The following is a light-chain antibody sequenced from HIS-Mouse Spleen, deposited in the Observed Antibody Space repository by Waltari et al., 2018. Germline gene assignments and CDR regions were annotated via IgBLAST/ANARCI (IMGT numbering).Light chain of an antibody. CDR1: RSDVGGYNY. V-gene: IGLV2-8*01. J-gene: IGLJ2*01. CDR2: EVS. CDR3: SSYAGSNNLV. Sequence: QSALTQPPPASGSPGQSVTISCTGTRSDVGGYNYFSWYQQHPGKAPKLMIYEVSKRPSGVPDRFSGSKSGNTASLTVSGLQAEDEADYYCSSYAGSNNLVFGGGTKLTVL.